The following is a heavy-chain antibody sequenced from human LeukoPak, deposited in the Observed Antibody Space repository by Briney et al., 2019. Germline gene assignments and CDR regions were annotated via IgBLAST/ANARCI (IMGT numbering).Heavy chain of an antibody. CDR1: GFTFSSFA. J-gene: IGHJ6*02. Sequence: GGSLRLSCAASGFTFSSFAMNWVRQVPGRGPEWVANVNRDGSETYYLDSVKGRFTISKDNAKNSLYLQMNSLRAEDTALYHCARNNGMDVWGQGTTVIVSS. CDR3: ARNNGMDV. V-gene: IGHV3-7*03. CDR2: VNRDGSET.